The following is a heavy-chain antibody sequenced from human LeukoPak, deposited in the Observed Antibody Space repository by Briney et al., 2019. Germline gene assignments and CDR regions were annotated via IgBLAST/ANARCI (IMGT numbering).Heavy chain of an antibody. CDR2: ISYDGSNK. J-gene: IGHJ4*02. D-gene: IGHD3-22*01. Sequence: GRSLRLSCAASGFTFSSYGLHWVRQAPDKGLEWVAFISYDGSNKFYGDSVRGRFTISRDNSKNTLYLQMNSLRTEDTAVYYGAKELFYYDKGVFDYWGQGTLVTVSS. CDR1: GFTFSSYG. CDR3: AKELFYYDKGVFDY. V-gene: IGHV3-30*18.